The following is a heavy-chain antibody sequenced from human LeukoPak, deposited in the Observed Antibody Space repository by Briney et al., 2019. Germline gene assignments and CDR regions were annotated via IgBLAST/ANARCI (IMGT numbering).Heavy chain of an antibody. D-gene: IGHD2-21*01. J-gene: IGHJ1*01. CDR1: GFTVRTHS. V-gene: IGHV3-53*01. Sequence: GGSLRLSCAASGFTVRTHSMSWVRQAPGKGLEWVSVIYSGGSTYYAASVNGRFTISRHSSKNTLFLQMNSLRAEDTALYYCASAREYCGGAECYEYFQHWGQGTLVTVSS. CDR3: ASAREYCGGAECYEYFQH. CDR2: IYSGGST.